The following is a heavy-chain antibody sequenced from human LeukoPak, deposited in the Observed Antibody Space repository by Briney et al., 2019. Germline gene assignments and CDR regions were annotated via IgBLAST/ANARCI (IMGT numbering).Heavy chain of an antibody. J-gene: IGHJ4*02. CDR3: ARTNERELDY. Sequence: GGSLRLSCVASGFTFTDDYMTWIRRAPGKGLEWISYISTSSYTIYYADSVKGRFTISRDDANSLVYLQMNSLRAEDTAVYYCARTNERELDYWGQGALVTVSS. V-gene: IGHV3-11*04. D-gene: IGHD1-26*01. CDR2: ISTSSYTI. CDR1: GFTFTDDY.